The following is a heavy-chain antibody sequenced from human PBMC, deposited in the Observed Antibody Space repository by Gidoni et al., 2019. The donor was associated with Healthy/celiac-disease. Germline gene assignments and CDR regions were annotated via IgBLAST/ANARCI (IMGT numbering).Heavy chain of an antibody. J-gene: IGHJ6*02. Sequence: QVQLQESGPGLVKPSATLSLTCAVSGGSISRSNWWSWVRQPPGKGLEWIGEIYHSGSTNYNPSLKSRVTISVDKSKNQFSLKLSSVTAADTAVYYCARFLEAKGDYYGMDVWGQGTTVTVSS. CDR2: IYHSGST. CDR1: GGSISRSNW. CDR3: ARFLEAKGDYYGMDV. V-gene: IGHV4-4*02.